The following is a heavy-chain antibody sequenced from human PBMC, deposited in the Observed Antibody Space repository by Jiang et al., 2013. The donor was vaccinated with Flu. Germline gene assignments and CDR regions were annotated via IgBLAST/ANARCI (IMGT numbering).Heavy chain of an antibody. Sequence: PGLVKPSQTLSLTCTVSGGSISSGDYYWSWIRQPPGKGLEWIGYIYYSGSTYYNPSLKSRVTISVDTSKNQFSLKLSSVTAADTAVYYCARAPRLWFGELFDAFDIWGQGTMVTVSS. CDR1: GGSISSGDYY. J-gene: IGHJ3*02. CDR2: IYYSGST. V-gene: IGHV4-30-4*01. CDR3: ARAPRLWFGELFDAFDI. D-gene: IGHD3-10*01.